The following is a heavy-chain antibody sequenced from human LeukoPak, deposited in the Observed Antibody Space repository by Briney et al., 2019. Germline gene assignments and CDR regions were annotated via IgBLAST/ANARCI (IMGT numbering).Heavy chain of an antibody. Sequence: GGSLRLSCAASGFIFSSYGMHWVRQAPGKGLEWVALIWFDGSKQYYADSVKGRFTISRDNSKNTLYLQVNSLRAEDTAVYYCARDVRSDTDVDLGGDYWGQGTLVTVPS. CDR2: IWFDGSKQ. CDR1: GFIFSSYG. J-gene: IGHJ4*02. D-gene: IGHD5-18*01. CDR3: ARDVRSDTDVDLGGDY. V-gene: IGHV3-33*08.